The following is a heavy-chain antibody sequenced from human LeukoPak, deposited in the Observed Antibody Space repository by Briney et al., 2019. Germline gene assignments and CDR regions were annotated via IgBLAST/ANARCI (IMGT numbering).Heavy chain of an antibody. CDR3: ARSEGPGYSSSCHY. V-gene: IGHV1-2*02. D-gene: IGHD6-13*01. J-gene: IGHJ4*02. CDR2: INPNSGGT. CDR1: GYTFTGYY. Sequence: ASVKVSCKASGYTFTGYYMRWVRQAPGQGLEWMGWINPNSGGTNYAQKFQGRVTMTRDTSISTAYMELSRLRSDDTAVYYCARSEGPGYSSSCHYWGQGTLVTVYS.